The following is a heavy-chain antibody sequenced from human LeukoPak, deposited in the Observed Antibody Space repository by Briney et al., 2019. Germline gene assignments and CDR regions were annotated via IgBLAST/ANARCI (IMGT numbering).Heavy chain of an antibody. CDR2: INSAGSST. CDR3: AVPPPPGFSYGENLFDY. J-gene: IGHJ4*02. CDR1: GFTFSNYW. Sequence: GGSLRLSCAASGFTFSNYWMHWVRQAPGKGLVWVSRINSAGSSTSYADSVKGRFAISRDNAKNTLYLQMNSLRAEDTAVYYCAVPPPPGFSYGENLFDYWGQGTLVTVSS. D-gene: IGHD5-18*01. V-gene: IGHV3-74*01.